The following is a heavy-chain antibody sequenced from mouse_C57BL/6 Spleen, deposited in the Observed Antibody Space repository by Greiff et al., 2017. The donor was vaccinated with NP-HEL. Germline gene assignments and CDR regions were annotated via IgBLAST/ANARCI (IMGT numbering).Heavy chain of an antibody. V-gene: IGHV1-4*01. CDR1: GYTFTSYT. Sequence: QVQLKESGAELARPGASVKLSCKASGYTFTSYTMHWVNQRPGQGLEWIGYINPSSGYTKYNQQFKDKATLTADKSSSTAFMQLSSLTSEDSSVYYCAGGVDYYGSSYWYFNVWGTGTTVTVSS. CDR3: AGGVDYYGSSYWYFNV. D-gene: IGHD1-1*01. J-gene: IGHJ1*03. CDR2: INPSSGYT.